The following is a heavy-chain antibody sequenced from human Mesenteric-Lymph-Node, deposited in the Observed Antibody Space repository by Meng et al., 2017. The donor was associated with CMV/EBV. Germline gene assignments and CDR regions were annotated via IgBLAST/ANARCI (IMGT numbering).Heavy chain of an antibody. D-gene: IGHD1-14*01. CDR3: ARVGIRNSQQY. CDR2: IRYDGNNK. CDR1: GFIFSSYG. J-gene: IGHJ4*02. V-gene: IGHV3-30*02. Sequence: GESLKISCAASGFIFSSYGMHWVRQAPGKGLEWVAFIRYDGNNKYYADSVKGRFTISRDNSKNTLYMQMNSLRAEDTAVYYCARVGIRNSQQYWGQGTLVTVSS.